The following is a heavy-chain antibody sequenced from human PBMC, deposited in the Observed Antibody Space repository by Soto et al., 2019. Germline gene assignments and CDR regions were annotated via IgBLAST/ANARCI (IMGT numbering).Heavy chain of an antibody. Sequence: GGSLRLSCAASGFTFSSYSMNWVRQAPGKGLEWVSSISSSSSYIYYEDSVKGRFTISRDNAKNSLYLQMNSLRAEDTAVYYCASNGEYQLLLSSYYYYMDVWGKGTTVTVSS. CDR3: ASNGEYQLLLSSYYYYMDV. D-gene: IGHD2-2*01. CDR1: GFTFSSYS. J-gene: IGHJ6*03. V-gene: IGHV3-21*01. CDR2: ISSSSSYI.